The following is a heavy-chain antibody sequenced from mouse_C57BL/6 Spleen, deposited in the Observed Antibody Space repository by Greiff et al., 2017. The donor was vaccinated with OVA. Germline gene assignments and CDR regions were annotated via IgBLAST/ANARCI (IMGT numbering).Heavy chain of an antibody. CDR3: ARGAEGSLRYFDV. CDR1: GFTFSDYY. CDR2: INYDGSST. Sequence: EVQLVESEGGLVQPGSSMKLSCTASGFTFSDYYMAWVRQVPEKGLEWVANINYDGSSTYYLDSLKSRFIISRDNAKNMLYLQMSSLKSEDTATYYCARGAEGSLRYFDVWGTGTTVTVSS. J-gene: IGHJ1*03. V-gene: IGHV5-16*01.